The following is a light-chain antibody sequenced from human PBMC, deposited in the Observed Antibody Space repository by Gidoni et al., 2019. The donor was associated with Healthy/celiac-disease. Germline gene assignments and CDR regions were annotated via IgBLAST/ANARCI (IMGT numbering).Light chain of an antibody. Sequence: DIQMTQSPSSLSASVGDRVTITCRASQSISSYLNWYQQKPGKAPKLLIYAASSLQSGVPSRFSGSGSGKDFTLTISSLQPEDFSTYYCQQSYSTPWTLGQGTKVEIK. V-gene: IGKV1-39*01. CDR2: AAS. CDR1: QSISSY. CDR3: QQSYSTPWT. J-gene: IGKJ1*01.